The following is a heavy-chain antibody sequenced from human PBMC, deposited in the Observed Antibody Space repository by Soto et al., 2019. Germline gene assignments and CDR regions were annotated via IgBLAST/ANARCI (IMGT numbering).Heavy chain of an antibody. D-gene: IGHD2-21*02. CDR3: AREIVTAGGNNYFDP. CDR1: GGSITTGGSY. Sequence: SETLSLTCTVSGGSITTGGSYWSWIRQHPGKGLERIGNVYHTGDTNLNPSLQSRVTISVDKSNNQFSLRLNSLTAADTAVYFCAREIVTAGGNNYFDPWGPGTLVTVSS. J-gene: IGHJ5*02. V-gene: IGHV4-31*03. CDR2: VYHTGDT.